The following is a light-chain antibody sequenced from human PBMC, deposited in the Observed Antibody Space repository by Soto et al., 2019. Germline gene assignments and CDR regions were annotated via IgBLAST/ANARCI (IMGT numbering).Light chain of an antibody. J-gene: IGKJ1*01. Sequence: EIVMTQSPSTLSVSPGERATLSCRASHSVSSDLAWYQQKPGQAPRLLIYGASTRATGIPVRFSGSGSGTEFTLTISSLQSEDSAVYYCQQYNRWPSWTFGQGTKVEIK. V-gene: IGKV3-15*01. CDR3: QQYNRWPSWT. CDR1: HSVSSD. CDR2: GAS.